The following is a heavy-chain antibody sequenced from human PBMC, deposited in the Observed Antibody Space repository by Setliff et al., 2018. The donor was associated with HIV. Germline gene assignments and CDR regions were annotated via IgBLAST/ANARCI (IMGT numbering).Heavy chain of an antibody. D-gene: IGHD3-9*01. Sequence: GGSLRLSCAASGFTFSSYAMTWVRQAPGKGLEWVSSISNNGGKTYYADSEKGRFTISRDNAKNSLYLQMNSLRAEDTAVYYCTRDHRFVDRYHDWWGQGTLVTVSS. CDR2: ISNNGGKT. V-gene: IGHV3-23*01. CDR3: TRDHRFVDRYHDW. CDR1: GFTFSSYA. J-gene: IGHJ4*02.